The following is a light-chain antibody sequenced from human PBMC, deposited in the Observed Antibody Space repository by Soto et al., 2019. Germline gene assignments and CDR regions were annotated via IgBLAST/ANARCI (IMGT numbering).Light chain of an antibody. CDR3: QQYNNWRT. CDR2: GAS. J-gene: IGKJ1*01. V-gene: IGKV3-15*01. CDR1: QSVSSN. Sequence: EIVMTQSPATLSVSPGERATLSFRASQSVSSNLAWYQQKFGQPPRLLIYGASTRATGIPARFSGSGSGTEFTLTISSLQSEDFAVYYCQQYNNWRTFGQGTKVDIK.